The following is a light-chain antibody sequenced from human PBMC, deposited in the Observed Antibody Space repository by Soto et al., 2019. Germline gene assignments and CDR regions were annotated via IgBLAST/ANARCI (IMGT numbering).Light chain of an antibody. CDR3: CSYAGSYTYV. J-gene: IGLJ1*01. Sequence: QSALTQPASVSGTPGQSITISCTGSNSDVGIYDFVSWYQRHPGKAPKLMIYEAYKRPSGVSDRFSGSKSDNTASLTISGLQPEDEADYYCCSYAGSYTYVFGTGTKLTVL. CDR1: NSDVGIYDF. V-gene: IGLV2-23*01. CDR2: EAY.